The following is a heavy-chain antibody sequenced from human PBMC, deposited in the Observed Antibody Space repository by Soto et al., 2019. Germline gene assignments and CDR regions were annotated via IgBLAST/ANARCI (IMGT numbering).Heavy chain of an antibody. J-gene: IGHJ6*03. CDR2: ISSSSSYI. Sequence: GGSLRLSCAASGFTFSSYSMNWVRQAPGKGLEWVSSISSSSSYIYYADSVKGRFTISRDNAKNSLYLQMNSLRAEDTAVYYCASLSKRACSSWYDYYYYMYFWGQGTTVTVSS. CDR1: GFTFSSYS. D-gene: IGHD6-13*01. V-gene: IGHV3-21*01. CDR3: ASLSKRACSSWYDYYYYMYF.